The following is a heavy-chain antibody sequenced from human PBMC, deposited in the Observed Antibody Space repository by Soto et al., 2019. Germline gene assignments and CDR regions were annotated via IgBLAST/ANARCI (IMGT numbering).Heavy chain of an antibody. Sequence: EVQLVESGGVVVQPGGSRRLSCAASRFTFDDYTMHWVRQAPGTGLEWVSLISWDGGSTYYADSVKGRFTISRDNSKNALYLQMTSLRTEDTAMYYCAKDIGARQLGPYYYDYGMDVWSQGTTVTVSS. CDR2: ISWDGGST. CDR1: RFTFDDYT. J-gene: IGHJ6*02. CDR3: AKDIGARQLGPYYYDYGMDV. D-gene: IGHD6-13*01. V-gene: IGHV3-43*01.